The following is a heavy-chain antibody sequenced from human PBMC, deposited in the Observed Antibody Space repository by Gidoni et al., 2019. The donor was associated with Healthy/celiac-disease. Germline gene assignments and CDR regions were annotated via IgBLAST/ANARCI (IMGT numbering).Heavy chain of an antibody. CDR2: ISYDGSNK. V-gene: IGHV3-30*18. CDR3: AKELGYCSSTSCSQLDY. D-gene: IGHD2-2*01. J-gene: IGHJ4*02. CDR1: GFTFSSYG. Sequence: QVQLVESGGGVVQPGRSLRLSCAASGFTFSSYGMHWVRQAPGKGMEWVAVISYDGSNKSYADSVKGRFTISRDNSKNTLYLQMNSLRAEDTAVYYCAKELGYCSSTSCSQLDYWGQGTLVTVSS.